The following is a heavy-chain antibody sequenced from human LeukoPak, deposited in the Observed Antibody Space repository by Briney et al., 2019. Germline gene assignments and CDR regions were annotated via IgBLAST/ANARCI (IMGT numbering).Heavy chain of an antibody. V-gene: IGHV3-20*04. CDR3: ARLATGDYYYYYMDV. J-gene: IGHJ6*03. Sequence: GGSLRLSCAASGFTFDDYGMSWVRHAPGKGLEWVSGIIWSGGSTGYADPVKGRFTISRDNAKNSLYLQMNSLRAEDTALYYCARLATGDYYYYYMDVWGKGTTVTVSS. D-gene: IGHD1-14*01. CDR2: IIWSGGST. CDR1: GFTFDDYG.